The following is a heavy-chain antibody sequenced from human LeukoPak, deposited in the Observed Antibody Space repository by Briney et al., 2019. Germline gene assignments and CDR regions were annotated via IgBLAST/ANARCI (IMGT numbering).Heavy chain of an antibody. CDR1: GGSISSYY. CDR2: IYYSGST. CDR3: ARAYYYDSSGYSSDYYYYGMDV. Sequence: SETLSLTCTVSGGSISSYYWSWIRQPPGKGLEWIGYIYYSGSTNYNPSLKSRVTISVDTSKNQFSLKLSSVTAADTAVYYCARAYYYDSSGYSSDYYYYGMDVWGQGTTVTVSS. J-gene: IGHJ6*02. V-gene: IGHV4-59*12. D-gene: IGHD3-22*01.